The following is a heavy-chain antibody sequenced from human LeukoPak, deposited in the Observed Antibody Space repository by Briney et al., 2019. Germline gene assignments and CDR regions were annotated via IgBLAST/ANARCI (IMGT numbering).Heavy chain of an antibody. J-gene: IGHJ4*02. D-gene: IGHD1-26*01. CDR2: ITSSSTYI. V-gene: IGHV3-21*01. CDR1: GFSFSSHS. CDR3: ARGSGSSAWLIDY. Sequence: GGSLRLSCAASGFSFSSHSMNWVRQAPGEGLEWVSIITSSSTYIDYADSVRGRFTISRDDAKNSLFLQMNSLRAEDAALYYCARGSGSSAWLIDYWGQGALVTVSS.